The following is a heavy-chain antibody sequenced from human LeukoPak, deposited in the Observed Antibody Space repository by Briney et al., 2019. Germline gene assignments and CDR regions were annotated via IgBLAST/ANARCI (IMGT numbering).Heavy chain of an antibody. J-gene: IGHJ5*02. CDR1: GGSISSYY. D-gene: IGHD3-22*01. CDR3: ASEGYYYDSSGYYYREHNWFDP. CDR2: IYYSGST. Sequence: NSSETLSLTCTVSGGSISSYYWSWIRQPPGKGLEWIGYIYYSGSTNYNPSLKSRVTISVDTSKNQFSLQLNSVTPEDTAVYYCASEGYYYDSSGYYYREHNWFDPWGQGTLVTVSS. V-gene: IGHV4-59*12.